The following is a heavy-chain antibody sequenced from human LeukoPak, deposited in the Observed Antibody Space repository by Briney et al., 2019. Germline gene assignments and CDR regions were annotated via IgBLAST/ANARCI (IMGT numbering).Heavy chain of an antibody. V-gene: IGHV1-8*01. CDR3: ARRGVLGYYDILTGYYPALPYYYMDV. CDR2: MNPTSGNT. Sequence: ASVTVSCMSSGYTFTSYDINWVRQATGQGLEWMGWMNPTSGNTDYAQKFQGRVTMTRNTSIRPAYMELSSLRSEDTAVYYCARRGVLGYYDILTGYYPALPYYYMDVWGKGTTVTISS. CDR1: GYTFTSYD. D-gene: IGHD3-9*01. J-gene: IGHJ6*03.